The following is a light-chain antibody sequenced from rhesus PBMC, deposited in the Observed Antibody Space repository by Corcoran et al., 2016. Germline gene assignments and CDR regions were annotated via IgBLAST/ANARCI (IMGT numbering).Light chain of an antibody. V-gene: IGKV1-22*01. J-gene: IGKJ2*01. Sequence: DIQMTQSPSSLSVSVGDTVTITCRESQSINSWLAWYQQKPGKAPKLLINKASTVQNGVPSKLSGSGSVTDFTLTISSLQSEDFATYYCPQYSTSPPYSFGQGTKVDIK. CDR3: PQYSTSPPYS. CDR1: QSINSW. CDR2: KAS.